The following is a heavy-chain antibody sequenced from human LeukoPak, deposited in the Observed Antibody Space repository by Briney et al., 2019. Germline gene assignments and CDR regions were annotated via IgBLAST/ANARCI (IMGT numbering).Heavy chain of an antibody. CDR1: GGSISSGDYY. D-gene: IGHD2-2*01. CDR3: AVGYCSSTSCPENWFDP. V-gene: IGHV4-30-4*01. J-gene: IGHJ5*02. CDR2: IYYSGST. Sequence: PSETLSLTCTVSGGSISSGDYYWSWIRQPPGKGLEWIGYIYYSGSTYYNPSLKSRVTISVDTSKNQFSLKLSSVTAADTAVYYCAVGYCSSTSCPENWFDPWGQGTLVTVSS.